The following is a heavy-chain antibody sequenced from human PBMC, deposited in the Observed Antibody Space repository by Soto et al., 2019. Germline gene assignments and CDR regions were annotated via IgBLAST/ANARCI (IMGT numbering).Heavy chain of an antibody. CDR3: ARDFMVRGRDSNWFDP. D-gene: IGHD3-10*01. V-gene: IGHV3-30-3*01. J-gene: IGHJ5*02. CDR1: GFTFSSYA. Sequence: QVQLVESGGGVVQPGRSLRLSCAASGFTFSSYAMHWVRQAPGKGLEWVAVISYDGSNKYYADSVKGRFTISRDNSKNTLYLQMNSLRTEDTAVYYCARDFMVRGRDSNWFDPWGQGTLVTVSS. CDR2: ISYDGSNK.